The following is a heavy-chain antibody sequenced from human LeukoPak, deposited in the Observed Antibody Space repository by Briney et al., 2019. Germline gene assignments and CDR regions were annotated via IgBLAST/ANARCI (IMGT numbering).Heavy chain of an antibody. J-gene: IGHJ4*02. CDR3: AKVPSGSPWYFDY. V-gene: IGHV3-30*02. CDR1: GFTFSSYG. D-gene: IGHD1-26*01. Sequence: GGSLSLSCAASGFTFSSYGMHWVRQAPGKGREWVAFIWYDGSNKYYADSVKGRFTISRDNSKNTLYLQMNSLRAEDTAVYYCAKVPSGSPWYFDYWGQGTLVTVSS. CDR2: IWYDGSNK.